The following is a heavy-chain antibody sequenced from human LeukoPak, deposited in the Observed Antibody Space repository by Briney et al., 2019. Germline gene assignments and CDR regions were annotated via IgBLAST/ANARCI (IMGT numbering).Heavy chain of an antibody. V-gene: IGHV4-61*02. CDR1: GGSISSGSYY. CDR3: ARVWDFWSGYGWFDP. D-gene: IGHD3-3*01. Sequence: PSETLSLTCTVSGGSISSGSYYWSWIRQPAGTGLEWIVRIYTSGSTNYNPPLKSRVTISVDTSKNQFSLKLSSVTAADTAVYYCARVWDFWSGYGWFDPWGQGTLVTVSS. J-gene: IGHJ5*02. CDR2: IYTSGST.